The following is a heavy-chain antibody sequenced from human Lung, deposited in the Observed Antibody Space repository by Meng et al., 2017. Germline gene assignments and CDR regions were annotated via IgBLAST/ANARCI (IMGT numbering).Heavy chain of an antibody. CDR3: TNDRLNH. CDR2: INRDGTKP. Sequence: EVQLVESGGGLVAPGGSLRLACAASGFTFTDHWMHWVRQGPGKGLVWVSRINRDGTKPTYADSVKGRFTISRDNAKNTLYLQMNNLRAEDTAFYYCTNDRLNHWGQGALVTVSS. CDR1: GFTFTDHW. D-gene: IGHD1-1*01. J-gene: IGHJ1*01. V-gene: IGHV3-74*01.